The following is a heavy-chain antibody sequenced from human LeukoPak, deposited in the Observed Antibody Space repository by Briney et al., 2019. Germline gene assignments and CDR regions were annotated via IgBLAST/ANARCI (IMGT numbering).Heavy chain of an antibody. V-gene: IGHV3-30*18. CDR2: ISYDGSNK. CDR1: GFTFSSYG. CDR3: AKSQSCSGGSCWGFDY. Sequence: PGGSLRLFCAASGFTFSSYGMHWVRQAPGKGLEWVAVISYDGSNKYYADSVKGRFTISRDNSKNTLYLQMNSLRAEDTAVYYCAKSQSCSGGSCWGFDYWGQGTLVTVSS. J-gene: IGHJ4*02. D-gene: IGHD2-15*01.